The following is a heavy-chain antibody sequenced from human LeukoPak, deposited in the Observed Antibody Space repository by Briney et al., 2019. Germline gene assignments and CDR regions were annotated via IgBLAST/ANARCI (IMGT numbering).Heavy chain of an antibody. CDR1: GFSLSSHSD. Sequence: SETLSLTCAVSGFSLSSHSDWGWVRQPPGKGLEWIGSIYQSGDTYYNPSLKSRVSISIDTSGNQFSLRLTSVTAADTAFYYCAQVTMIVDLTQYSCDSWGQGTLVTVSS. V-gene: IGHV4-38-2*01. J-gene: IGHJ4*02. D-gene: IGHD3-22*01. CDR3: AQVTMIVDLTQYSCDS. CDR2: IYQSGDT.